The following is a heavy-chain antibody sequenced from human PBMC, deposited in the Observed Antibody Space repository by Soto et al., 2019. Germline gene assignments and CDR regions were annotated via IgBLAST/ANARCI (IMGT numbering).Heavy chain of an antibody. J-gene: IGHJ6*02. CDR2: IYYSGST. CDR3: ARLKGTRYYYYYGMDV. CDR1: GGSISTSSYY. Sequence: QLQLQESGPGLVKPSETLSLTCTVSGGSISTSSYYWGWIRQPPGKGLEWIGSIYYSGSTYYNPSLKSRVTISVDTSKNQFSLKQSSVTAADTAVYYCARLKGTRYYYYYGMDVWGQGTTVTVSS. V-gene: IGHV4-39*01. D-gene: IGHD1-1*01.